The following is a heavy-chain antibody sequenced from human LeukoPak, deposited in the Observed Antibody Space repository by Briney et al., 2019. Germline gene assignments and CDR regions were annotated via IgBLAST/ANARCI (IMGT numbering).Heavy chain of an antibody. CDR2: IIPIFGIA. D-gene: IGHD3-22*01. CDR1: GGTFSSYA. V-gene: IGHV1-69*04. J-gene: IGHJ4*02. CDR3: AREALTGGYDSSGEPDY. Sequence: SVKVSCKASGGTFSSYAISWVRQAPGQGLEWMGRIIPIFGIANYAQKFQGRVTITADKSTSTAYMELSSLRSEDTAVYYCAREALTGGYDSSGEPDYWGQGTLVTVSS.